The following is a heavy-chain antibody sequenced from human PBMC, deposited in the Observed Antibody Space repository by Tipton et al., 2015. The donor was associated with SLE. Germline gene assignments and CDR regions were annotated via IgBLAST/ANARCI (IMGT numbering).Heavy chain of an antibody. D-gene: IGHD3-10*01. V-gene: IGHV3-7*01. CDR1: GFTFSTSW. Sequence: SLRLSCAASGFTFSTSWMTWVRQAPGKGLEWVANIKQDGSEKYYEDSVKGRFTLSRDNAKNSLYLQMNSLRAGDKAVYYCAREMRHYRESRPWFFDYWGQGTLVTVSS. J-gene: IGHJ4*02. CDR3: AREMRHYRESRPWFFDY. CDR2: IKQDGSEK.